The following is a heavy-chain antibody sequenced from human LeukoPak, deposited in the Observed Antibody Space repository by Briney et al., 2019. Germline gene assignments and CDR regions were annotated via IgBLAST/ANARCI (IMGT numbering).Heavy chain of an antibody. CDR2: IYTSGST. V-gene: IGHV4-61*02. J-gene: IGHJ3*02. CDR3: ARTDANFDI. CDR1: GGSISSGSYY. Sequence: PSETLSLTCTVSGGSISSGSYYWNWIRQPAGKGLEWIGRIYTSGSTSYNPSLKSRVTISLDTSNHHFSLKLSSVTAADTAVYYCARTDANFDIWGQGTMVTVSS.